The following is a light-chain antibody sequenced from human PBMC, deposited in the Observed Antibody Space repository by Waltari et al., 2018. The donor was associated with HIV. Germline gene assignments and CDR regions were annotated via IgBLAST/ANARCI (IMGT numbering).Light chain of an antibody. V-gene: IGLV1-51*01. Sequence: QSVLTQPPSVSAAPGQKVTISCSGSSSNIGSHYVSWYQHLPGTAPKLLIYHNDDRPSGIPDRSSGSRSGTSASLDITGLQTGDEADYHCGTWDSSLSTVVFGGGTKLTVL. CDR2: HND. CDR1: SSNIGSHY. J-gene: IGLJ3*02. CDR3: GTWDSSLSTVV.